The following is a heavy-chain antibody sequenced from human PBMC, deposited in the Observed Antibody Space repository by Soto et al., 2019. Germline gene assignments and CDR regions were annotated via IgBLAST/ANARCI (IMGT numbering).Heavy chain of an antibody. CDR2: IYYSGST. CDR1: GGSISSSSYY. D-gene: IGHD4-17*01. CDR3: ARLNYGEKVDY. J-gene: IGHJ4*02. Sequence: SETLSLTCTVSGGSISSSSYYWGWIRQPPGKGLEWIGSIYYSGSTYYNPSLKSRVTISVDTSKNQFSLKLSSVTAADTAVYYCARLNYGEKVDYWGQGTLVTVSS. V-gene: IGHV4-39*01.